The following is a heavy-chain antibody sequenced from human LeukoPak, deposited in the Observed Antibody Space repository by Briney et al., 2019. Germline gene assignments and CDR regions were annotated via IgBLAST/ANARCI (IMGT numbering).Heavy chain of an antibody. CDR3: VAEGCSGGICYPYFDL. J-gene: IGHJ2*01. Sequence: ASVKVSCTVSGNTLTEVSMHWVRRAPGKGLQWIGGFDPANGGKIYAQQFQGRVTMTEDTSTDTAYMELNSLRSEDTAVYYCVAEGCSGGICYPYFDLWGRGTLVIVSS. V-gene: IGHV1-24*01. D-gene: IGHD2-15*01. CDR2: FDPANGGK. CDR1: GNTLTEVS.